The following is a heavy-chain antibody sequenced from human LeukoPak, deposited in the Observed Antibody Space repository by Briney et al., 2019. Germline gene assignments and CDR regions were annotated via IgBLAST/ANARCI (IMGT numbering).Heavy chain of an antibody. CDR2: FDPEDGET. CDR1: GYTLTELS. D-gene: IGHD1-26*01. J-gene: IGHJ4*02. V-gene: IGHV1-24*01. CDR3: ATALGRELGHFDY. Sequence: VASVKVSCKVSGYTLTELSMHRVRQAPGKGLEWMGGFDPEDGETIYAQKFQGRVTMTEDTSTDTAYMELSSLRSEDTAVYYCATALGRELGHFDYWGQGTLVTVSS.